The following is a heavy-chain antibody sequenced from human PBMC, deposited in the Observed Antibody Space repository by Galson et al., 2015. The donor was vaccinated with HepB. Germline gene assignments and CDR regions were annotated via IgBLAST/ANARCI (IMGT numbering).Heavy chain of an antibody. Sequence: SLRLSCAASGFTFSTYWMNWVRQAPGKGLEWVANIKQDGSQKYYVDSVRGRFTISRDNAENSLYLQINSLRAEDTAVYYCARGYYDMDVWGQGTTVIVSS. V-gene: IGHV3-7*04. J-gene: IGHJ6*02. CDR3: ARGYYDMDV. CDR2: IKQDGSQK. CDR1: GFTFSTYW.